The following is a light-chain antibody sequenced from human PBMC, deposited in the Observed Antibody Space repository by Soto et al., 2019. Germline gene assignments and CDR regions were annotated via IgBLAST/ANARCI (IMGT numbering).Light chain of an antibody. J-gene: IGKJ1*01. CDR2: DAS. CDR3: KQYNSYPWT. Sequence: DIQMTQSPSTLSASVGDRVTITCRASQSISSWLAWYQQKPGKAPKLLIYDASSLESGVPSRFSGSGSGTKFTLTISSLQPDDFATYYCKQYNSYPWTFGQGTKVDIK. V-gene: IGKV1-5*01. CDR1: QSISSW.